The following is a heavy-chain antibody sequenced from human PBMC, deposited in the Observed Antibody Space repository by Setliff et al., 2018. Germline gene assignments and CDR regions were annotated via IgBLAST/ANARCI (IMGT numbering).Heavy chain of an antibody. Sequence: GSGPTLVNPTQTLTLTCTFSGFSLSTSGMCVSWIRQPPGKGLEWIGYIHYSGSINYNPSLKSRVTISVDTSKNQFSLKMTSMTAADTAVYYCARASWYYDFWSGSEGSGWFDPWGQGTLVTVSS. J-gene: IGHJ5*02. D-gene: IGHD3-3*01. CDR2: IHYSGSI. CDR3: ARASWYYDFWSGSEGSGWFDP. V-gene: IGHV4-61*08. CDR1: GFSLSTSGMC.